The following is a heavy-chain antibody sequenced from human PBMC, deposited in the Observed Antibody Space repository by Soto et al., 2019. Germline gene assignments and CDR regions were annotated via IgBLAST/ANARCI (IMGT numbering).Heavy chain of an antibody. CDR1: GYTFTNYA. V-gene: IGHV1-3*01. CDR2: INAGNGNT. CDR3: ARGHLAVVTVAPWFYYMDV. Sequence: GASVKVSCKASGYTFTNYAVHWVRQAPGQRLEWMGWINAGNGNTRFSQNLQGRVTITRDTSARTVYMELSSLRSEDTAVYYCARGHLAVVTVAPWFYYMDVWGKGTTGTLSS. D-gene: IGHD2-2*01. J-gene: IGHJ6*03.